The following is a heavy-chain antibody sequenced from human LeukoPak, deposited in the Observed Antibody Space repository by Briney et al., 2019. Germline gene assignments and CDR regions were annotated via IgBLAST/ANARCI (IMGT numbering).Heavy chain of an antibody. V-gene: IGHV4-39*01. CDR2: IYYSGST. CDR1: GGFISSSSYY. Sequence: SETLSLTCTVSGGFISSSSYYWGWIRQPPGKGLEWIGSIYYSGSTYYNPSLKSRVTISVDTSKNQFSLKLSFVTAADTAVYYCARGLIGLDSSGWWGAYWYFDLWGRGTLVTVSS. CDR3: ARGLIGLDSSGWWGAYWYFDL. D-gene: IGHD6-19*01. J-gene: IGHJ2*01.